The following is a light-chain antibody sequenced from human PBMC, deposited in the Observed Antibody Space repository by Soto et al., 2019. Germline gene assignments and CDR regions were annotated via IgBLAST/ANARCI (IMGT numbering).Light chain of an antibody. V-gene: IGKV3-20*01. CDR1: QSFSSY. J-gene: IGKJ1*01. Sequence: IVMTQSPATLSVSPGERATLSCRASQSFSSYLAWYQQKPGQAPSLLIHGASNRATGIPDRFSGSGSGTDFTLTIGRLEPEDFAVYYCQQYGSSGTFGQGTKVDIK. CDR3: QQYGSSGT. CDR2: GAS.